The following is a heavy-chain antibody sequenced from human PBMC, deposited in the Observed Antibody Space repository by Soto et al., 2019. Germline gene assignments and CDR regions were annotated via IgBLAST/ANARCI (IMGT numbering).Heavy chain of an antibody. CDR3: ARRSGTYSPFYYYYGLDV. CDR2: IMPGSSHI. D-gene: IGHD1-26*01. V-gene: IGHV3-48*01. J-gene: IGHJ6*02. CDR1: GFTFSIYG. Sequence: GRPLRLSCAASGFTFSIYGMNWVRQDTGKGLEWVSYIMPGSSHIFYADSVKGRFTISRDNAKNSLYLQMNSLTTEDTAVYYCARRSGTYSPFYYYYGLDVWGQGTTVTVSS.